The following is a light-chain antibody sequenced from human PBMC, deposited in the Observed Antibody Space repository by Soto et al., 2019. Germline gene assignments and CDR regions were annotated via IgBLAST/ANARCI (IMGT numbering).Light chain of an antibody. CDR1: ESVRGY. Sequence: EILLTQSPATLSLSPGERATLSCRASESVRGYLAWYQQKPGQAPRLLIHDASNRATGIPVRFSGSGSETDFTLTISSLEPEDSAVYYCQQRYNWPGTFGQGTKVDIK. CDR3: QQRYNWPGT. J-gene: IGKJ1*01. CDR2: DAS. V-gene: IGKV3-11*01.